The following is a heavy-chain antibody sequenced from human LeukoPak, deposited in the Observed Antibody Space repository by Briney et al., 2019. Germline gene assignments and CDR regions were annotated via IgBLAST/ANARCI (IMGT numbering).Heavy chain of an antibody. J-gene: IGHJ6*02. V-gene: IGHV1-18*01. D-gene: IGHD1-1*01. Sequence: ASVKVSCKASGYTFTSYGISWVRQAPGQGLEWMGWISAYNGNTNYAQKLQGRVTMTTDTSTSTAYMELRSLRPDDTAVYYCARRGRDKGTTGTTTLRRTYYYYGMDVWGQGTTVTVSS. CDR1: GYTFTSYG. CDR3: ARRGRDKGTTGTTTLRRTYYYYGMDV. CDR2: ISAYNGNT.